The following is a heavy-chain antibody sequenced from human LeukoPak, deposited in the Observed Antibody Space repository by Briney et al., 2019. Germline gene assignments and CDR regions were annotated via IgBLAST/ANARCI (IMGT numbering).Heavy chain of an antibody. J-gene: IGHJ4*02. CDR2: ISYDGSNK. Sequence: GGSLRLSCAASGVTFSSYGMHWVRQAPGKGLEWVAVISYDGSNKYYADSVKGRFTISRDNSKNTLYLQMNSLRAEDTAVYYCAKDLAYYDSSAPLGYWGQGTLVTVSS. CDR1: GVTFSSYG. CDR3: AKDLAYYDSSAPLGY. D-gene: IGHD3-22*01. V-gene: IGHV3-30*18.